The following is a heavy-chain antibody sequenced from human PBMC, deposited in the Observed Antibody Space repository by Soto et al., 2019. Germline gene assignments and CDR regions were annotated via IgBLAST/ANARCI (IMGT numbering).Heavy chain of an antibody. J-gene: IGHJ4*02. D-gene: IGHD6-6*01. CDR2: IYYTGHT. Sequence: PSETLSLTCTVSGGITSDFYWSWVRQSPQKGLEWIGYIYYTGHTNYNPSLKSRVTISMDTSMTQNSLNLTSMTAADTAVYYCARARGNIAARPDSGFDYWGQGTLVTVSS. CDR1: GGITSDFY. V-gene: IGHV4-59*01. CDR3: ARARGNIAARPDSGFDY.